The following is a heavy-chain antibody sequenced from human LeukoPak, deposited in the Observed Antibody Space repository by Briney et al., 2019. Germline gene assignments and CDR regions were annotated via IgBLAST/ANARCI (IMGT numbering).Heavy chain of an antibody. CDR1: GYTFSTFW. CDR2: INPGDSET. D-gene: IGHD6-13*01. J-gene: IGHJ3*02. Sequence: PGESLKISCKASGYTFSTFWIGWVRQMPGKGLEWMGIINPGDSETRYSPSFQGQVTTSADRSINTAYLQWSSLKASDTAMYYCARHTRESSYSTSWSNAFDIWGQGTLVTVSS. CDR3: ARHTRESSYSTSWSNAFDI. V-gene: IGHV5-51*01.